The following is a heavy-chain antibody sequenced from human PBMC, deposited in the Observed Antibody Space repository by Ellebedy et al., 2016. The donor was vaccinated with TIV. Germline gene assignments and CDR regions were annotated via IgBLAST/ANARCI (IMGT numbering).Heavy chain of an antibody. CDR2: IYSSGST. V-gene: IGHV3-53*01. D-gene: IGHD1-1*01. CDR3: ARKTDTGTSGDY. CDR1: GFTVGNNF. J-gene: IGHJ4*02. Sequence: GESLKISCAASGFTVGNNFMSWVRQAPGKGLEWVSLIYSSGSTDYADSVKGRFTISRDSSKNTLYLQMNSLRAEDTAMYYCARKTDTGTSGDYWGQGTPVTVSS.